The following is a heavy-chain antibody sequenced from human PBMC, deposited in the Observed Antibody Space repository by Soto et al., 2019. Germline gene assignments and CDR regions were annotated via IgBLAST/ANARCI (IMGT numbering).Heavy chain of an antibody. D-gene: IGHD3-22*01. CDR2: INPGNKFT. V-gene: IGHV1-3*01. J-gene: IGHJ4*02. CDR3: ARGNVGATSGYFTH. CDR1: GFTFNNYA. Sequence: QVQLVQSGAEVKKPGASVNISCEASGFTFNNYAIHWVRQAPGQRLEWMGWINPGNKFTRYSQSFQGRFTLNSDTSAKTAYLVPSSLRSEDTAVYYCARGNVGATSGYFTHWGRGTLITVSS.